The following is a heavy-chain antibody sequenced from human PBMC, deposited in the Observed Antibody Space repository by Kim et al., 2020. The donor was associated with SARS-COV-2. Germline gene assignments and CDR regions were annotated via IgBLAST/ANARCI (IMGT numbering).Heavy chain of an antibody. Sequence: GGSLRLSCAASGFTFDDYAMHWVRQAPGKGLEWVSGISWNSGSIGYADSVKGRFTISRDNAKNSLYLQMNSLRAEDTALYYCAKAAFDGGSCDLWGQGTLVTVSS. D-gene: IGHD2-15*01. J-gene: IGHJ5*02. CDR1: GFTFDDYA. V-gene: IGHV3-9*01. CDR3: AKAAFDGGSCDL. CDR2: ISWNSGSI.